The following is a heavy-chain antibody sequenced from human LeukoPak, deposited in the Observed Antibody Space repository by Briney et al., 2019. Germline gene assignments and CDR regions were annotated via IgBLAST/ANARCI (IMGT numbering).Heavy chain of an antibody. J-gene: IGHJ4*02. Sequence: ASVKVSCKASGYTFTSYGISWVRQAPGQGLEWMGWISVYNGNRNYAQKFQGRLTMTTDTPTSTAYMELRSLGSDDTAVYYCARDTGYGDYVGDYWGQGTLVTVSS. CDR2: ISVYNGNR. D-gene: IGHD4-17*01. V-gene: IGHV1-18*01. CDR3: ARDTGYGDYVGDY. CDR1: GYTFTSYG.